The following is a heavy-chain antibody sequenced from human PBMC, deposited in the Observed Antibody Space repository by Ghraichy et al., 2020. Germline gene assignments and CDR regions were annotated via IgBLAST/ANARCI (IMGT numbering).Heavy chain of an antibody. V-gene: IGHV1-69*13. CDR3: VRDRRMARVMGKGGASYDGMDF. J-gene: IGHJ6*02. D-gene: IGHD5-24*01. CDR2: IIPIFGKA. Sequence: SVKVSCNASGGTFSSYAISWVRQAPGQGLEWMGGIIPIFGKANYAQKFQGRVTITADESTSRDYMELSSLRSEDTAVYYCVRDRRMARVMGKGGASYDGMDFWGQGTTVTVSS. CDR1: GGTFSSYA.